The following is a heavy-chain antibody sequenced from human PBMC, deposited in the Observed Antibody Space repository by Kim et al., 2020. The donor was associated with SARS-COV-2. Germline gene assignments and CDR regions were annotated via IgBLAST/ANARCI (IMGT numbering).Heavy chain of an antibody. Sequence: GGSLRLSCAASGFTFSSYEMNWVRQAPGKGLEWVSYISSSGSTIYYADSVKGRFTISRDNAKNSLYLQMNSLRAEDTAVYYCARAVSSGDYYYYYGMDVWGQGTTVTVSS. D-gene: IGHD3-16*01. J-gene: IGHJ6*02. V-gene: IGHV3-48*03. CDR3: ARAVSSGDYYYYYGMDV. CDR1: GFTFSSYE. CDR2: ISSSGSTI.